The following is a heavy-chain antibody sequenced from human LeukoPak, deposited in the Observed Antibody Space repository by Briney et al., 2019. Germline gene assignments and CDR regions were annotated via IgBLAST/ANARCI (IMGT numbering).Heavy chain of an antibody. CDR1: GGSISSYY. D-gene: IGHD3-22*01. CDR2: MYYSGRT. V-gene: IGHV4-59*01. CDR3: ARGLTYYFDSSGYYVTDPFDI. J-gene: IGHJ3*02. Sequence: PSETLSLTCTVSGGSISSYYWSWIRQPPGKGLEWIGYMYYSGRTNYNPSLKSRVTISVDTSKNQFSLKLTSVTAADTAVYHCARGLTYYFDSSGYYVTDPFDIWGQGTMVTVSS.